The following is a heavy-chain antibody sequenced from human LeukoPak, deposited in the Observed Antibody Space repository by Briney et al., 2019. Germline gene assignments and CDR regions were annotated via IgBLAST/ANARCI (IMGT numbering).Heavy chain of an antibody. V-gene: IGHV5-51*01. Sequence: GESLKISCKGSGYSFTDYWIGWVRQTPGKGLEGMGRIYPADSDTRYSPSFQGQVTISVDKSISPAYLQCGSLQASDTAMYYCSRRRLERPERNLLHFWGGGTLVSVSS. CDR2: IYPADSDT. D-gene: IGHD1-1*01. J-gene: IGHJ4*02. CDR1: GYSFTDYW. CDR3: SRRRLERPERNLLHF.